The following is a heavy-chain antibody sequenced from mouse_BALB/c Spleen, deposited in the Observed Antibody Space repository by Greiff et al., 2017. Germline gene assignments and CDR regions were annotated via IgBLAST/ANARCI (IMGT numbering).Heavy chain of an antibody. D-gene: IGHD2-1*01. V-gene: IGHV1-69*02. CDR2: IYPSDSYT. J-gene: IGHJ2*01. CDR1: GYTFTSYW. Sequence: QVQLQQPGAELVRPGASVKLSCKASGYTFTSYWINWVKQRPGQGLEWIGNIYPSDSYTNYNQKFKVKATLTVDKSSSTAYMQLSSPTSEDSAVYYCTRGGYYGNYNFDYWGQGTTLTVSS. CDR3: TRGGYYGNYNFDY.